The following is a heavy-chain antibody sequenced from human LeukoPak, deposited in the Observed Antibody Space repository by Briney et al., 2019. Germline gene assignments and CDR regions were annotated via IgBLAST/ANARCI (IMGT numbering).Heavy chain of an antibody. CDR2: IYYSGST. Sequence: SETLSLTCTVSGGSISSYYWSWIRQPPGKGLEWIGYIYYSGSTNYNPSLKSRVTISVDTSKNQFSLKLSSVTAADTAVYYCAREADGSGTAFDHWGQGTLVTVSS. CDR1: GGSISSYY. CDR3: AREADGSGTAFDH. D-gene: IGHD3-10*01. J-gene: IGHJ5*02. V-gene: IGHV4-59*01.